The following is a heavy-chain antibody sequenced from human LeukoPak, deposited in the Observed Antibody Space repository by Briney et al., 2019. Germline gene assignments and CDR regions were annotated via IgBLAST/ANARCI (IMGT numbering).Heavy chain of an antibody. D-gene: IGHD5-18*01. J-gene: IGHJ4*02. CDR2: INHSGST. V-gene: IGHV4-34*01. CDR1: GGSFSGYY. CDR3: ARGDGYSYGSDFDY. Sequence: SETLSLTCAVYGGSFSGYYWSWIRQPPGKGLEWIGEINHSGSTNYNPSLKSRVTISVDTSKNQFSLKLSSVTAADTAVYYCARGDGYSYGSDFDYWGQGTLVTVSS.